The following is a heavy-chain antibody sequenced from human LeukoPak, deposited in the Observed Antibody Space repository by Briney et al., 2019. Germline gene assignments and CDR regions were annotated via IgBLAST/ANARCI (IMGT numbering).Heavy chain of an antibody. J-gene: IGHJ6*03. CDR3: ARVWGRFGEDKVYMDV. CDR2: ISGSGGRT. Sequence: GGTLRLSCAASGFTFSSYGMSWVRQAPGKGLEWVSAISGSGGRTFYADSVKGRFTISRDNSKNTLYLQMNSLRAEDTAVYYCARVWGRFGEDKVYMDVWGKGTTVTISS. CDR1: GFTFSSYG. V-gene: IGHV3-23*01. D-gene: IGHD3-10*01.